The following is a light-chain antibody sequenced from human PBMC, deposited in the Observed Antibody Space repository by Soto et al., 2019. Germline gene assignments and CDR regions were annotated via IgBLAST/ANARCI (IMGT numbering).Light chain of an antibody. CDR1: QSISSW. Sequence: DIPMTQSPSTLSASVGDRVTITCRASQSISSWLAGYQQKPGKAPKLLIYDASSLESGGPTRYSGSGSGTDVTLTISSLQPEDCATYDCQRYNSYSRTLGQGTKVEIK. CDR3: QRYNSYSRT. J-gene: IGKJ1*01. V-gene: IGKV1-5*01. CDR2: DAS.